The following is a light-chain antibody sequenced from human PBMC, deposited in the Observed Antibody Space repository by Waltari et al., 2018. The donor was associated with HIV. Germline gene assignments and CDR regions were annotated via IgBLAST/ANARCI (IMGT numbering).Light chain of an antibody. J-gene: IGLJ2*01. V-gene: IGLV3-27*01. CDR1: LLTEKS. CDR2: KDS. Sequence: SYELTQPSSVSVSPGQTAKITCSGDLLTEKSAAWFQQKPGQAPVLLIFKDSERPSGIPERFSGSSSESTVTLTISGAQVEDEGDYYCYSAANNNLRIFGGGTKLTVL. CDR3: YSAANNNLRI.